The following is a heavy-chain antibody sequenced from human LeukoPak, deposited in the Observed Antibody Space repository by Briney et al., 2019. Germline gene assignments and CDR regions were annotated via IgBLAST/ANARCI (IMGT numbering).Heavy chain of an antibody. CDR1: GFVFNNYG. D-gene: IGHD3-22*01. CDR2: ISGAGEAS. Sequence: GGSLRLSCVASGFVFNNYGMAWVRQAPGKGLQWVATISGAGEASDYADSVKGRFTISRDNSRDNSKNILYLQMNSLRAEDTAVYYCAKDRSYYYDSSGPTGFDYWGQGTLVTVSS. CDR3: AKDRSYYYDSSGPTGFDY. J-gene: IGHJ4*02. V-gene: IGHV3-23*01.